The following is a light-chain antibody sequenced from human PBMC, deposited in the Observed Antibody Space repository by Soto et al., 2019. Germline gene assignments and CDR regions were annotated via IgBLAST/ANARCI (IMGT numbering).Light chain of an antibody. CDR2: GAS. CDR3: QKYDSGPRT. J-gene: IGKJ1*01. Sequence: MTQSPATLSVSPGERATLSCRASQSVSSNLAWYQQKPGKVPKLLIYGASTLQSGVPPRFSGSGSGTDFTLTITSLQPGDVATYYCQKYDSGPRTFGQGTKVEIK. V-gene: IGKV1-27*01. CDR1: QSVSSN.